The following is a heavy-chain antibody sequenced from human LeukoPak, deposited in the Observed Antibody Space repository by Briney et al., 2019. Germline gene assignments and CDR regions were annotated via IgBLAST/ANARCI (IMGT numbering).Heavy chain of an antibody. J-gene: IGHJ4*02. Sequence: PGGSLRLSCAASGFTFSSYEMNWVRQAPGKGLEWVSSISSSGSTKYYADSVKGRFTISRDNAKNSLYLQMNSLRAEDTAVYYCAISDMAAAGIDYWGQGTLVTVSS. V-gene: IGHV3-48*03. CDR2: ISSSGSTK. CDR3: AISDMAAAGIDY. D-gene: IGHD6-13*01. CDR1: GFTFSSYE.